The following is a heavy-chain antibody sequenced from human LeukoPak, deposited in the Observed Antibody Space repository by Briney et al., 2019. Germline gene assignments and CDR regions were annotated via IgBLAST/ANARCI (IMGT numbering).Heavy chain of an antibody. D-gene: IGHD3-10*01. Sequence: SETLSLTCAVYGGTFSGYYWSWIRQPPGKGLEWIGEINHSGSTNYNPSLKSRVTISVDTSKNQFSLKLSSVTAADTAVYYCARGLLLFDIWGQGTMVTVSS. V-gene: IGHV4-34*01. CDR3: ARGLLLFDI. CDR1: GGTFSGYY. J-gene: IGHJ3*02. CDR2: INHSGST.